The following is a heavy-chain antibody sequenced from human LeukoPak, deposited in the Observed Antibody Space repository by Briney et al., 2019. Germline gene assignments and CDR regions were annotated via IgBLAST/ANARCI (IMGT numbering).Heavy chain of an antibody. V-gene: IGHV4-4*02. Sequence: PSGTLSLTCTVSGGSISSTESWSRVRQPPGKGLEWIGEIFHSGSINYNPSLKSRVTISIDKSRNQFSLKLSSVTAADTAVYYCARDLSYISRVYDYGLDDWGRGTTVTVSS. CDR3: ARDLSYISRVYDYGLDD. CDR2: IFHSGSI. D-gene: IGHD6-13*01. CDR1: GGSISSTES. J-gene: IGHJ6*02.